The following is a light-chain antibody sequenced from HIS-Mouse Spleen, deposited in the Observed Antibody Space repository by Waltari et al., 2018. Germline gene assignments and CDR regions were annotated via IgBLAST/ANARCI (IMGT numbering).Light chain of an antibody. Sequence: QSALTQPASVSGSPGQSITIPCPGTSSYVGSYNLVSWYQQHPGKAPKLMIYEGSKRPSGVSNRFSGSKSGNTASLTISGLQAEDEADYYCCSYAGSSTFVVVFGGGTKLTVL. J-gene: IGLJ2*01. CDR2: EGS. CDR1: SSYVGSYNL. CDR3: CSYAGSSTFVVV. V-gene: IGLV2-23*03.